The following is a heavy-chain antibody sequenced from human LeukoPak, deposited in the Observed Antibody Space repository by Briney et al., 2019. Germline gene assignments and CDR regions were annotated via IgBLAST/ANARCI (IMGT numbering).Heavy chain of an antibody. CDR1: GYTFTGYY. CDR3: ARGARVGATLIPRGSCYYYYMDV. D-gene: IGHD1-26*01. Sequence: GASVKVSCKASGYTFTGYYMHWVRQAPGQGLEWMGWINPNSGGTNYAQKFQGRVTMTRDTSISTAYMELSRLRSDDTAVYYCARGARVGATLIPRGSCYYYYMDVWGKGTTVTVSS. V-gene: IGHV1-2*02. J-gene: IGHJ6*03. CDR2: INPNSGGT.